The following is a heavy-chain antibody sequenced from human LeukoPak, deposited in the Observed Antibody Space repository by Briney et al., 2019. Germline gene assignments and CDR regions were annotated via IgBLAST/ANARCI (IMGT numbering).Heavy chain of an antibody. V-gene: IGHV1-18*01. CDR3: ARVVDFWGDRNWFDT. J-gene: IGHJ5*02. Sequence: DSVKVSCEASGYIFTPTYITWVRQAPGQGLELMGWISAYNRKTRYEQKFQGRVTMTTDTPTSTAYMELRSLRSDDTAMYYCARVVDFWGDRNWFDTWGQGTLVTVSS. CDR2: ISAYNRKT. CDR1: GYIFTPTY. D-gene: IGHD3-3*01.